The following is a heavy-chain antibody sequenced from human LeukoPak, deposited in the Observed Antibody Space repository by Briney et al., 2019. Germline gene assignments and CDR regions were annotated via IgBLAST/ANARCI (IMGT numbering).Heavy chain of an antibody. J-gene: IGHJ4*02. Sequence: PSETLSLTCAVYGGSFSGYYWSWIRQPPGKGLEWIGEINHSGSTNYNPSLESRVTISVDTSKNQFSLKLSSVTAADTAVYYCARGGAWFGEFPFDYWGQGTLVTVSS. CDR3: ARGGAWFGEFPFDY. CDR1: GGSFSGYY. D-gene: IGHD3-10*01. V-gene: IGHV4-34*01. CDR2: INHSGST.